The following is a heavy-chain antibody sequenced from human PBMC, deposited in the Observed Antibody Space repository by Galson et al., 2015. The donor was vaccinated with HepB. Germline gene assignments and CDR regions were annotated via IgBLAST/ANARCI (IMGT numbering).Heavy chain of an antibody. D-gene: IGHD3-10*02. CDR3: GRRGAMFD. CDR2: VSGSGGST. V-gene: IGHV3-23*01. J-gene: IGHJ4*02. Sequence: SLRLSCAASGFTFSSYAMSWVRQAPGKGLEWVSTVSGSGGSTYCADSVKGRFSISRDNSKNTLYLQMNSLRAEDTAVYYCGRRGAMFDWGQGSLVTVSS. CDR1: GFTFSSYA.